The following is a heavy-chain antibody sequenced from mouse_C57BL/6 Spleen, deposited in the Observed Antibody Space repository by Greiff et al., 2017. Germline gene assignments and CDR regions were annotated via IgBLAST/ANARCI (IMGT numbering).Heavy chain of an antibody. J-gene: IGHJ4*01. CDR3: ARDGPYAMDD. CDR1: GYSITSGYY. CDR2: ISYDGSN. Sequence: DVQLQESGPGLVKPSQSLSLTCSVTGYSITSGYYWNWIRQFPGNKLEWMGYISYDGSNNYNPSLKNRISITRDTSKNQFFLKLNSVTTEDTATYYCARDGPYAMDDWGQGTSVTVSS. V-gene: IGHV3-6*01.